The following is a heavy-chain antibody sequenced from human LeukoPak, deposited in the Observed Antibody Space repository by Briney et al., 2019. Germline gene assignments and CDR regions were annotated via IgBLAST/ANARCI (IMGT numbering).Heavy chain of an antibody. D-gene: IGHD2-15*01. V-gene: IGHV4-34*01. J-gene: IGHJ3*02. CDR1: GGYFSGYY. CDR2: INHSGST. CDR3: AADIVVGAFDI. Sequence: SETLSLTCAVYGGYFSGYYWSWIRQPPGKGLEWIGEINHSGSTNSNPSLKSRVTISVDTSKNQFSLKLSSVTAADTAVYYCAADIVVGAFDIWGQGTMVTVSS.